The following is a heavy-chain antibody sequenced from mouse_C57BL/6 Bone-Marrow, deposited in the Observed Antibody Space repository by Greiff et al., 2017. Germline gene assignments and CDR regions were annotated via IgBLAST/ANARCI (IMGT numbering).Heavy chain of an antibody. Sequence: QVQLQQSGAELVRPGTSVKLSCKASGYTFTSYWMHWVKQRPGQGLEWIGVIDPSDSYTTYNQKFKGKATLTVDTSSSTAYMQLSSLTSEDSAVYYCARERLYYFDYWGKGTTLTVSS. V-gene: IGHV1-59*01. J-gene: IGHJ2*01. CDR2: IDPSDSYT. CDR1: GYTFTSYW. D-gene: IGHD3-3*01. CDR3: ARERLYYFDY.